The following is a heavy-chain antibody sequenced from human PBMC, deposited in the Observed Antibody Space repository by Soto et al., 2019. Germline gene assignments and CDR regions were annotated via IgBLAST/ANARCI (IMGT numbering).Heavy chain of an antibody. CDR2: IYYSGST. J-gene: IGHJ6*02. V-gene: IGHV4-39*01. D-gene: IGHD6-19*01. Sequence: SETLSLTCTVSGGSISRSSYYWGWIRQPPGKGLEWIGSIYYSGSTYYNPSLKSRVTISVDTSKNQFSLKLSSVTAADTAVYYCAGKYSSGWYYYYGMDLWCQGTTVIGSS. CDR3: AGKYSSGWYYYYGMDL. CDR1: GGSISRSSYY.